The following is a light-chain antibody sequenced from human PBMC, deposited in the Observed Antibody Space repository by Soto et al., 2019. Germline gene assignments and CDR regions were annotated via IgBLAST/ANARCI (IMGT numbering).Light chain of an antibody. CDR3: QQYSSSSRT. J-gene: IGKJ1*01. Sequence: DIQMTQSPSTLSASVGDRVTITCRASQSISSWLAWYQQKPGKAPNLLIYKASRLESGVPSRFSGSGSGTEFTLTISSLQPDDSATYYCQQYSSSSRTFGQGTKVEIK. V-gene: IGKV1-5*03. CDR1: QSISSW. CDR2: KAS.